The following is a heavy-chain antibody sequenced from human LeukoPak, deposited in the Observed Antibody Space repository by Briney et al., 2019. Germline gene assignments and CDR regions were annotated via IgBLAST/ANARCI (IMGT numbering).Heavy chain of an antibody. D-gene: IGHD3-16*01. J-gene: IGHJ4*02. CDR3: ARGGVGPNRFDY. CDR1: GGTFSSYT. Sequence: SVKVSCKASGGTFSSYTISWVRQAPGQGLEWMGRIIPILGVANYAQKFQGRVTITADKSTSTAYMELSSLRSEDTAVYYCARGGVGPNRFDYWGQGTLVTVSS. V-gene: IGHV1-69*02. CDR2: IIPILGVA.